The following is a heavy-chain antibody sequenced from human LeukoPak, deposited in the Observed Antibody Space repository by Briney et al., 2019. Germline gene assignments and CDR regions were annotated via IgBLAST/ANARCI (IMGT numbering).Heavy chain of an antibody. Sequence: PGGSLRLSCEASGFTFSIYSMNWVRQAPGQGLEWVSYISSSSSTNTYADSVKGRFTISRDNATNSLYLQMNSLRDEDTAVYYCARESAAGRKYNFDYWGQGTLVTVSS. CDR2: ISSSSSTN. J-gene: IGHJ4*02. D-gene: IGHD6-13*01. CDR1: GFTFSIYS. V-gene: IGHV3-48*02. CDR3: ARESAAGRKYNFDY.